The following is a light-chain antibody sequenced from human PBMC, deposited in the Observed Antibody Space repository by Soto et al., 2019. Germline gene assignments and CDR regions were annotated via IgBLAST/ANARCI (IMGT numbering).Light chain of an antibody. V-gene: IGLV2-8*01. CDR2: EVS. J-gene: IGLJ1*01. CDR1: SSDVGGYNY. Sequence: QSVLTQPPSASGSPGQSVTISCTGTSSDVGGYNYVSWYQQHPGKAPKLMIYEVSKRPSGVPDRFSGSKSGNTASLTVSGLQAEDEADSYCSSYAGSNNLKVFGTGTKITVL. CDR3: SSYAGSNNLKV.